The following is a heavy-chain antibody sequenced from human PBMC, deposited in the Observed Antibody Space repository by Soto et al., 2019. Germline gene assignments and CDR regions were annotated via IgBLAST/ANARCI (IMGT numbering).Heavy chain of an antibody. CDR1: GSTFTSSV. Sequence: VGSLRVSCAASGSTFTSSVMAWVRRPPGRGLEWISSLGLIPRHTFYADSVKGRFTISRDNSRTTLYLQMTGLTFDDTAVYYCAAYADGPYRPPYDYWGQGTQVTVSS. J-gene: IGHJ4*02. D-gene: IGHD3-16*02. CDR2: LGLIPRHT. CDR3: AAYADGPYRPPYDY. V-gene: IGHV3-23*01.